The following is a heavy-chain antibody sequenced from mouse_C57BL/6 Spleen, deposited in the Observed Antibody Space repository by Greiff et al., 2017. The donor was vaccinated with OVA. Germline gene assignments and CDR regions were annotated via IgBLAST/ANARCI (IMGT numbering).Heavy chain of an antibody. Sequence: VQLKESGGGLVKPGGSLKLSCAASGFTFSDYGMHWVRQAPEKGLEWVAYISSGSSTIYFADTVKGRFTISRDNAKNTLFLQMTSLRSEDTAMYYCARPSLLYYAMDYWGQGTSVTVSS. V-gene: IGHV5-17*01. CDR2: ISSGSSTI. J-gene: IGHJ4*01. CDR1: GFTFSDYG. D-gene: IGHD1-2*01. CDR3: ARPSLLYYAMDY.